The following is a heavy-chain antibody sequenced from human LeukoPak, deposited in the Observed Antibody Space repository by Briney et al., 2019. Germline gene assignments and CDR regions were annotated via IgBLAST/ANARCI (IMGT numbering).Heavy chain of an antibody. J-gene: IGHJ4*02. V-gene: IGHV3-30*18. CDR3: AKSRLYSSGSADY. CDR1: GFTFSAFG. CDR2: ISSDGTNK. D-gene: IGHD6-19*01. Sequence: GGSLRLSCAASGFTFSAFGMHWVRQAPGKGLEWVAAISSDGTNKYYTDSVKGRFTISRDNSKNTLYMQMNSLRAEDTAVYSCAKSRLYSSGSADYWGQGTLVTVSS.